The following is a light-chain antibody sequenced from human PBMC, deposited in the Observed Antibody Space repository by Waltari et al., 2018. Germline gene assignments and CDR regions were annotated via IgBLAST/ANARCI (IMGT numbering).Light chain of an antibody. V-gene: IGKV1-5*03. J-gene: IGKJ2*03. Sequence: DFPLTHSPSTPSASVADTITITCRASQSISNYLAWYQQKPGKAPKLLIYKASSSGSGVPARFSGSGSGTEFTLTISSLQPDDFATYYCQQYNTYSSFCQGTKLEIK. CDR2: KAS. CDR1: QSISNY. CDR3: QQYNTYSS.